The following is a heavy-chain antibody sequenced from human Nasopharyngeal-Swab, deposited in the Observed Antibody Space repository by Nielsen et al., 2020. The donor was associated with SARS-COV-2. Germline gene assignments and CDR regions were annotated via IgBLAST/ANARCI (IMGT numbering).Heavy chain of an antibody. CDR2: ISGSGGST. D-gene: IGHD6-13*01. CDR1: GFTFSNYA. V-gene: IGHV3-23*01. CDR3: AKDSSPVRYYYYGMDV. J-gene: IGHJ6*02. Sequence: GESLKISCAASGFTFSNYAMSWVRQAPGKGLEWVSAISGSGGSTYYADSVKGRFTISRDNSKNTLYLQMNSLRAEDTAVYYCAKDSSPVRYYYYGMDVWGQGTTVTVSS.